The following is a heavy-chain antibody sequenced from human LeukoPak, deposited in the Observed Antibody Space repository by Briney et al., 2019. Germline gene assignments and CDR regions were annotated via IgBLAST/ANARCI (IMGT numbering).Heavy chain of an antibody. V-gene: IGHV3-30-3*01. D-gene: IGHD1-26*01. Sequence: GGSLRLSCAASGSTLSGSVMYWVRQAPGKGLEWVAVISYDGSNKYYADSVKGRFTISRDNSKNTLYLQMNSLRAEDTAVYYCARDRYSGSYPDYWGQGTLVTVSS. CDR1: GSTLSGSV. CDR3: ARDRYSGSYPDY. J-gene: IGHJ4*02. CDR2: ISYDGSNK.